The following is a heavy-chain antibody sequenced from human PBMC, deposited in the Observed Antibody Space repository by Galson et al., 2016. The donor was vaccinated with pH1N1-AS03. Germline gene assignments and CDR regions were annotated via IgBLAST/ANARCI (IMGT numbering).Heavy chain of an antibody. CDR2: INSEGRST. V-gene: IGHV3-74*01. CDR3: ARDRPDEGASGTFDY. CDR1: GFTFSRYW. D-gene: IGHD1-1*01. J-gene: IGHJ4*02. Sequence: SLRLSCAASGFTFSRYWMHWVRQVPGKGLVWVSRINSEGRSTNYADSVKGRFTFYRDNAKNSLYLQMNSLRVEDTAVYYCARDRPDEGASGTFDYWGRGTLVTVSS.